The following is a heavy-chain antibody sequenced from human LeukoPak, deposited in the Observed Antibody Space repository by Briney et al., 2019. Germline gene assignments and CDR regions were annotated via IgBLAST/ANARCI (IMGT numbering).Heavy chain of an antibody. CDR1: GGTFSSYA. Sequence: ASVKVSCKASGGTFSSYAISWVRQAPGQGLEWMGGIIPIFGTANCAQKFQGRVTITTDESTSTAYMELSSLRSEDTAVYYCARTYYYDSSGYYPYWGQGTLVTVSS. V-gene: IGHV1-69*05. CDR3: ARTYYYDSSGYYPY. D-gene: IGHD3-22*01. J-gene: IGHJ4*02. CDR2: IIPIFGTA.